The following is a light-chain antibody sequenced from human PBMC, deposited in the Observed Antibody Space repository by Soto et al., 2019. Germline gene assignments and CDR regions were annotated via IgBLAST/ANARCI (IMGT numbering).Light chain of an antibody. Sequence: EIVLTQSPATLSLSPGERATLSCRASQSVSSYLAWYQQKPGQAPRLLIYDASNRATGIPARFSGSVSGTDFTLTISSLEPEDFAVYYCQQRSNGLFTFGPGTKVDIK. CDR2: DAS. J-gene: IGKJ3*01. V-gene: IGKV3-11*01. CDR1: QSVSSY. CDR3: QQRSNGLFT.